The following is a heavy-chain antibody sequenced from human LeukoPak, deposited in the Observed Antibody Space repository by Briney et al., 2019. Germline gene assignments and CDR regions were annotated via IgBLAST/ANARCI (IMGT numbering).Heavy chain of an antibody. J-gene: IGHJ4*02. CDR1: GFTVSSNY. Sequence: PGGSLRLSCAASGFTVSSNYMSWVRQAPGKGLEWVSVIYSGGSTYYADSVKGRFTLSRDNSQNTLYLQMNSLRAEDTAVYYCARVRRSALAGDYWGQGTLGTVSS. CDR3: ARVRRSALAGDY. CDR2: IYSGGST. V-gene: IGHV3-66*01.